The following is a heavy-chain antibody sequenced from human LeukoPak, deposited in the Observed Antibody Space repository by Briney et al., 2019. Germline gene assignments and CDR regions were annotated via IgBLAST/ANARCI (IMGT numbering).Heavy chain of an antibody. CDR3: ARESNGPFSHLDS. CDR2: INTSGTT. CDR1: GGSISNYY. Sequence: SETLSLTCTVSGGSISNYYWSWIRQPAGKGLEWIGRINTSGTTNYNPSLRGRVTISVDTSKNQFSLNLSAVTAADTAVYYCARESNGPFSHLDSWGQGTLVTVSS. V-gene: IGHV4-4*07. J-gene: IGHJ4*02. D-gene: IGHD3-3*01.